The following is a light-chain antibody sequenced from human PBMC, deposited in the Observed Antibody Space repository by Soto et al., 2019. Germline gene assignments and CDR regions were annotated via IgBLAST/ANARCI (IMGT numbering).Light chain of an antibody. J-gene: IGLJ1*01. CDR2: EVN. V-gene: IGLV2-14*01. Sequence: QSVLTQPASVSGSPGQPITISCTGTSSDVGAYNYVSWYQLHPGKAPKLMIYEVNNRPSVVSHRFSGSKSGNTASLTFSGLPPEDEADYYCCSYAGRYTYVFGSGTKLTVL. CDR3: CSYAGRYTYV. CDR1: SSDVGAYNY.